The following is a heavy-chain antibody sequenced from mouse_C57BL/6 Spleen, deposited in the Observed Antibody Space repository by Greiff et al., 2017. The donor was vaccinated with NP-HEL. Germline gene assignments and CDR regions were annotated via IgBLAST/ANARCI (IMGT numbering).Heavy chain of an antibody. CDR3: ARSDYYEYFDV. D-gene: IGHD2-4*01. CDR2: IHPNSGST. Sequence: QVQLKQPGAELVKPGASVKLSCKASGYTFTSYWMHWVKQRPGQGLEWIGMIHPNSGSTNYNEKFKSKATLTVDKSSSTAYMQLSSLTSEDSAVYFCARSDYYEYFDVWGTGTTVTVSS. CDR1: GYTFTSYW. V-gene: IGHV1-64*01. J-gene: IGHJ1*03.